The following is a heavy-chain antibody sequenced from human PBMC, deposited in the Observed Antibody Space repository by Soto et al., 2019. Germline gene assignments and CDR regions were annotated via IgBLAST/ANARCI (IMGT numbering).Heavy chain of an antibody. D-gene: IGHD2-2*01. CDR1: GFTFSSYG. Sequence: QVQLVESGGGVVQPGRSLRLSCAASGFTFSSYGMHWVRQAPGKGLEWVAVIWYDGSNKYYADSVKGRFTISRDNSKNTLYLQMNSLRAEDTAVYYCARDSEDIVVVPAAMPRIVGPMDVWGKGTTVTVSS. CDR2: IWYDGSNK. V-gene: IGHV3-33*01. J-gene: IGHJ6*04. CDR3: ARDSEDIVVVPAAMPRIVGPMDV.